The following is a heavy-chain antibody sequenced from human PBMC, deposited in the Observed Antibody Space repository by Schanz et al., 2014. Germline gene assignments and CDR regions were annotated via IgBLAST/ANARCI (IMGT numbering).Heavy chain of an antibody. CDR3: AREVGLYDRGWFDP. J-gene: IGHJ5*02. Sequence: QVQLVQSGAEVKKPGSPVKVSCKASGGTFSSDTFSWVRQAPGQGLEWMGRIVPIAGITNYAQRFQGRVTITADKSSDTAYIELSTLRSEDTAVYYCAREVGLYDRGWFDPWGQGTLVTVSS. CDR2: IVPIAGIT. V-gene: IGHV1-69*08. D-gene: IGHD3-22*01. CDR1: GGTFSSDT.